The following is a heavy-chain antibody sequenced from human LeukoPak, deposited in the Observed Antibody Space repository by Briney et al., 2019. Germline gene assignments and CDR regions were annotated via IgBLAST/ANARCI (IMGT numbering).Heavy chain of an antibody. J-gene: IGHJ6*02. CDR2: ISGSGGST. V-gene: IGHV3-23*01. CDR3: AKVKGGGYSYGPANYYYGMDV. D-gene: IGHD5-18*01. CDR1: GFTFSSYA. Sequence: GALRLSCAASGFTFSSYAMSWVRQAPGKGLEWVSAISGSGGSTYYADSVKGRFTISRDNSKNTLYLQMNSLRAEDTAVYYCAKVKGGGYSYGPANYYYGMDVWGQGTTVTVSS.